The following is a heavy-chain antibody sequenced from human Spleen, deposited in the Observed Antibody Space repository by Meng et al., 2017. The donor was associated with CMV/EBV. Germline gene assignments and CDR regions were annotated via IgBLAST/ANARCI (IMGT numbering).Heavy chain of an antibody. Sequence: SDYTFTSYGISWVRQAPGQGLEWMGWISVYSGNTNYAHNFQGRVTMTTDTSTSTAYMALRSLRSDDTAVYYCARGNYDFWSGNRYFDYWGQGTLVTVSS. D-gene: IGHD3-3*01. J-gene: IGHJ4*02. CDR1: DYTFTSYG. V-gene: IGHV1-18*01. CDR3: ARGNYDFWSGNRYFDY. CDR2: ISVYSGNT.